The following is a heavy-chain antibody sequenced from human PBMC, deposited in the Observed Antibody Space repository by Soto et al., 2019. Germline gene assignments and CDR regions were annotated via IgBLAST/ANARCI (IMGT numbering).Heavy chain of an antibody. CDR1: GFTFSRYG. CDR3: ARDDDYEANAFDP. V-gene: IGHV3-33*01. D-gene: IGHD3-22*01. CDR2: IWNDGIRK. Sequence: PGGSLRLSCAASGFTFSRYGMHWVRQAPGKGLEWVALIWNDGIRKVYVDSVKGRFTISRDNSKNTLDLQMNSLRAEDTAVYYCARDDDYEANAFDPWGPGAPETVS. J-gene: IGHJ5*02.